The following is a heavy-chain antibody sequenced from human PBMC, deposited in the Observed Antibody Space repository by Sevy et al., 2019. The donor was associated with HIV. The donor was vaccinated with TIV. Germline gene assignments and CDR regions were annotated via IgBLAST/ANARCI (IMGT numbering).Heavy chain of an antibody. CDR1: GYTFTGYY. CDR2: INPNSGGT. D-gene: IGHD3-22*01. J-gene: IGHJ3*02. CDR3: AREPRRYYDRSGYVHDAFDI. V-gene: IGHV1-2*02. Sequence: ASVKVSCKASGYTFTGYYMHWVRQAPGQGLEWMGWINPNSGGTNYAQKFQGRVTMTRDTSISTAYMELSRLRSDDTAVYYCAREPRRYYDRSGYVHDAFDIWGQGTMVTVSS.